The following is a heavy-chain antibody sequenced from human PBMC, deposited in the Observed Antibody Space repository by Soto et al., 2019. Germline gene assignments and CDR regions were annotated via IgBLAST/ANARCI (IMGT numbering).Heavy chain of an antibody. D-gene: IGHD5-18*01. CDR1: GFTFSSYS. CDR3: ARDSVDTAMVTWSYYYCRDV. Sequence: PGGSLRLSCAASGFTFSSYSMNWVRQAPGKGLEWVSSISSSSSYIYYADSVKGRFTISRDNAKNSLYLQMNSLRAEDTAVYYCARDSVDTAMVTWSYYYCRDVWGQGTTVTVSS. V-gene: IGHV3-21*01. CDR2: ISSSSSYI. J-gene: IGHJ6*02.